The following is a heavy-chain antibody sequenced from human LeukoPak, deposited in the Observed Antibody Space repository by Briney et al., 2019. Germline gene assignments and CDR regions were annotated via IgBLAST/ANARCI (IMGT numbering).Heavy chain of an antibody. CDR3: ARPSQDDSSCYYYHYYYYMDV. Sequence: PGGSLRLSCAASGFTFSSYSMNWVRQAPGKGLEWVSSISSSSSYIYYADSVKGRFTISRDNAKNSLYLQMNSLSAEDTAVYYCARPSQDDSSCYYYHYYYYMDVWGKGTTVTVAS. D-gene: IGHD3-22*01. CDR2: ISSSSSYI. CDR1: GFTFSSYS. V-gene: IGHV3-21*01. J-gene: IGHJ6*03.